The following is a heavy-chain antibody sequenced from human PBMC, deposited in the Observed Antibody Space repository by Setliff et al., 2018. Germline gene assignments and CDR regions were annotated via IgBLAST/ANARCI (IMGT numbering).Heavy chain of an antibody. CDR3: ARAAGYSSSWYHYYYGMDV. D-gene: IGHD6-13*01. J-gene: IGHJ6*02. CDR1: GGSISRSSYN. V-gene: IGHV4-39*01. CDR2: IYYSGST. Sequence: PSETLSLTCTVSGGSISRSSYNWGWIRQPPGKGLEWIGSIYYSGSTYYNPSLKSRVTIFVDTSKNQFSLKLSSVTAADTAVYYCARAAGYSSSWYHYYYGMDVWGQGTTVTVSS.